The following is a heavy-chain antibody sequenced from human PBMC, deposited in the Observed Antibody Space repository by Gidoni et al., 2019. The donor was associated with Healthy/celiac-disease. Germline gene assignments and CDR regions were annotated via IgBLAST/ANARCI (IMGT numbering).Heavy chain of an antibody. CDR1: GYTFPGYY. V-gene: IGHV1-2*02. D-gene: IGHD2-15*01. CDR2: INPNSGGT. CDR3: ARGQYRYCSGGSCYSSVDY. J-gene: IGHJ4*02. Sequence: VQLVQSGAEVKKPGASVKVSCKASGYTFPGYYMHWVRQAPGQGLEWMGWINPNSGGTNYAQKFQGRVTMTRDTSISTAYMELSRLRSDDTAVYYCARGQYRYCSGGSCYSSVDYWGQGTLVTVSS.